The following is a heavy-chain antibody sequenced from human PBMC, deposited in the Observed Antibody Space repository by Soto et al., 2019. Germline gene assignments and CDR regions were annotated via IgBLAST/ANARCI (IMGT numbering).Heavy chain of an antibody. V-gene: IGHV4-59*01. CDR3: ARFLGRSYFDY. D-gene: IGHD3-3*01. CDR1: GGSISSYY. CDR2: IYYSGST. J-gene: IGHJ4*02. Sequence: PSETLSLTCTVSGGSISSYYWSWIRQPPGKGLEWIGYIYYSGSTSYNPSLKSRVTISVDTSKNQFSLKLSSVTAADTAVYYCARFLGRSYFDYWGQGTLVTVSS.